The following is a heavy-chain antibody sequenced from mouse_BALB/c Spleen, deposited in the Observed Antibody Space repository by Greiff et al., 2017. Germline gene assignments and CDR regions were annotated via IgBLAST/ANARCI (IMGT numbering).Heavy chain of an antibody. D-gene: IGHD1-2*01. Sequence: EVQRVESGPELVKPGASVTMSCKASGYTFTSYVMHWVKQKPGQGLEWIGYINPYNDGTKYNEKFKGKATLTSDKSSSTAYMELSSLTSEDSAVYYCARGTTATLGAMDYWGQGTSVTVSS. CDR3: ARGTTATLGAMDY. J-gene: IGHJ4*01. CDR2: INPYNDGT. CDR1: GYTFTSYV. V-gene: IGHV1-14*01.